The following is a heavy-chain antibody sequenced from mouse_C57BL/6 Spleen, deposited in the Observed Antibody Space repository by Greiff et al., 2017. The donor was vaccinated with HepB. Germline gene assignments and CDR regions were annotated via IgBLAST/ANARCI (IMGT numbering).Heavy chain of an antibody. V-gene: IGHV1-64*01. J-gene: IGHJ4*01. D-gene: IGHD1-1*01. CDR3: ATTTVVEGYYAMDY. CDR2: IHPNSGST. Sequence: VQLQQSGAELVKPGASVKLSCKASGYTFTSYWMHWVKQRPGQGLEWIGMIHPNSGSTNYNEKFKSKATLTVDKSSSTAYMQLSSLTSEDSAVYYCATTTVVEGYYAMDYWGQGTSVTVSS. CDR1: GYTFTSYW.